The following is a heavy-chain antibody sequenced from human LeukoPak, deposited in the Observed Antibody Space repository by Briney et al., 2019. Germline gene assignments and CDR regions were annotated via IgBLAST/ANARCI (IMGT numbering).Heavy chain of an antibody. CDR3: ARDGLLAVADTYYYYGMDV. J-gene: IGHJ6*02. D-gene: IGHD6-19*01. Sequence: PGGSLRLSCTASGFTFSNFWMGWVRQAPGKGLEWVANIKQDETEKFYLGSVKGRFTISRDNAKNSLYLQMNSLRVDDTALYYCARDGLLAVADTYYYYGMDVWGQGTTVTVSS. CDR1: GFTFSNFW. CDR2: IKQDETEK. V-gene: IGHV3-7*03.